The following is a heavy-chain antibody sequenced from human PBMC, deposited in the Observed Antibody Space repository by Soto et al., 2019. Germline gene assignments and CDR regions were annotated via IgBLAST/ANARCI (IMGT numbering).Heavy chain of an antibody. Sequence: EVQLLESGGGLVQPGGSLRLSCAASGFTFSSYAMSWVRQAPGKGLEWVSAISGSGGSTYDADSVKGRFTISRDNSKNTLYLQMNSLRAEDTAVYYCAMSFKPVAGTQPIDYWGQGTLVTVSS. CDR1: GFTFSSYA. CDR2: ISGSGGST. D-gene: IGHD6-19*01. V-gene: IGHV3-23*01. J-gene: IGHJ4*02. CDR3: AMSFKPVAGTQPIDY.